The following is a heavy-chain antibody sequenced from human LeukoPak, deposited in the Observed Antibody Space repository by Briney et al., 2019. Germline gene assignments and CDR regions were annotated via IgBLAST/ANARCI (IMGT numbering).Heavy chain of an antibody. Sequence: SSETLSLTCTVSGGSISSFYWSWIRQPPGKGLEWIGYISYSGSTNYNPSLKSRVTMSVDTSKNQFSLKLSSVTAADTATYYCARQPYNGPQSLDSWGQGTLVTVSS. CDR1: GGSISSFY. J-gene: IGHJ5*01. V-gene: IGHV4-59*08. D-gene: IGHD2-8*01. CDR2: ISYSGST. CDR3: ARQPYNGPQSLDS.